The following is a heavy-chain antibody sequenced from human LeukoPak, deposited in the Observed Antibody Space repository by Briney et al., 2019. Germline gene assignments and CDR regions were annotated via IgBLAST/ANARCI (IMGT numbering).Heavy chain of an antibody. CDR3: ARGTTSRGVRD. V-gene: IGHV1-69*04. CDR2: IIPILGIA. CDR1: GGTFSSYA. J-gene: IGHJ4*02. Sequence: ASVKVSCKASGGTFSSYAISWVRQAPGQGLEWMGRIIPILGIANYAQKFQGRVTITADKSTSTAYMELSSLRSEDTAVYYCARGTTSRGVRDWGQGTLVTVSS. D-gene: IGHD1/OR15-1a*01.